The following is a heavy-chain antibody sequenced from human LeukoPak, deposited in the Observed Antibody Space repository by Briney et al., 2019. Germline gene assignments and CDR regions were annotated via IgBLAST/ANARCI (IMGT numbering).Heavy chain of an antibody. CDR3: ARGQLWSNYFDY. Sequence: SETLSLTCTVSGGSISSYYWSWIRQPPGKGLEWIGYIYYSGSTNYNPSLESRVTISVDTSKNQFSLKLSSVTAADTAVYYCARGQLWSNYFDYWGQGTLVTVSS. D-gene: IGHD5-18*01. J-gene: IGHJ4*02. CDR2: IYYSGST. V-gene: IGHV4-59*01. CDR1: GGSISSYY.